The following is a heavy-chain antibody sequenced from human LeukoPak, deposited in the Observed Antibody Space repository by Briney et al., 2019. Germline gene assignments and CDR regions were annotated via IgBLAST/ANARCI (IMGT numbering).Heavy chain of an antibody. CDR3: ARAQGRLYYYDSSGYFDY. D-gene: IGHD3-22*01. CDR2: INHSGST. CDR1: GGSFSGYY. Sequence: SETLSLTCAVYGGSFSGYYWSWIRQPPGKGLEWIGEINHSGSTNYNPSLKSRVTISVDTSKNQFSLKLSSVTAADTAVYYCARAQGRLYYYDSSGYFDYWGQGTLVTVPS. J-gene: IGHJ4*02. V-gene: IGHV4-34*01.